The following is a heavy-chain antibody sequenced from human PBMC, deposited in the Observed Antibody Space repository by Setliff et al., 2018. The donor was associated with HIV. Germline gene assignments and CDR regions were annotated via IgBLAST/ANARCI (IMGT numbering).Heavy chain of an antibody. V-gene: IGHV4-39*01. CDR3: ARVPVAGANWFDP. J-gene: IGHJ5*02. CDR1: VVSINRTDHY. Sequence: KPSETLSLTCSVSVVSINRTDHYWGWIRQSPGKRLEWIGSVSQSGSTYYNPSLKSRITISVDRSKNLFSLKLISVTAADQGVYYCARVPVAGANWFDPWGLGTLVTVSS. CDR2: VSQSGST. D-gene: IGHD2-21*01.